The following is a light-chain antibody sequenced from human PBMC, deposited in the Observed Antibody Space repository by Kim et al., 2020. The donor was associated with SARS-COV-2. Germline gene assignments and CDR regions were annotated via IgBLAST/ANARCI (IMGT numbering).Light chain of an antibody. Sequence: GQRVTISCAGGSSNIGSNTVTWYHLVPGTAPKLVIYNNDHRPSGVPDRFSGSKSGTSASLAISGLQSEDEADYYCAAWDDRLDGELFGGGTQLTVL. CDR3: AAWDDRLDGEL. V-gene: IGLV1-44*01. J-gene: IGLJ2*01. CDR1: SSNIGSNT. CDR2: NND.